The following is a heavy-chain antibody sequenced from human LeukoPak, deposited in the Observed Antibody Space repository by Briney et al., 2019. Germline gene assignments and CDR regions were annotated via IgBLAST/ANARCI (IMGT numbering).Heavy chain of an antibody. CDR3: ARDPGYGLGVDYGDY. V-gene: IGHV3-66*01. CDR1: GFTVSGNY. D-gene: IGHD3-10*01. CDR2: IHRGGNT. J-gene: IGHJ4*02. Sequence: GGSLRLSCAASGFTVSGNYMSWVRQAPGKALEWLSVIHRGGNTYYADSVKGRFTISRDSSKNTVFLQMDSLRAEDTAVYYCARDPGYGLGVDYGDYWGQGTLVTVSS.